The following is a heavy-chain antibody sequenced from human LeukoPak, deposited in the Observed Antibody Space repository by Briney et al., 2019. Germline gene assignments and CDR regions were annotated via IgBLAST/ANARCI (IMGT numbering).Heavy chain of an antibody. CDR2: ISGGGAT. V-gene: IGHV4-4*07. Sequence: SETLSLTCTVSGGSIIDYHWNWIRQSAGKGLEYIGRISGGGATSYNPSLQSRITMSVDTSKNQFSLHLTSVTAADTAIYYCAREILVPGVNLVNWFDSWGQGFLVTVSS. CDR3: AREILVPGVNLVNWFDS. CDR1: GGSIIDYH. D-gene: IGHD3-10*01. J-gene: IGHJ5*01.